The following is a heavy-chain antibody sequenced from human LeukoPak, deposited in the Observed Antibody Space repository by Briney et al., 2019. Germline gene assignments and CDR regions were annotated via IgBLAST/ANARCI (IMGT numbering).Heavy chain of an antibody. D-gene: IGHD3-22*01. CDR3: ARETSLDRTMTVVVSRYYYMDV. Sequence: GGSLRLSCTGSGFTFGDFAMSWVRQAPGKGLEWVGYIRSKGYGGTAEYAASVKDRFTISRDDSKSIAYLQMSSLKTEDTAVYFCARETSLDRTMTVVVSRYYYMDVWGKGTTVTVSS. J-gene: IGHJ6*03. CDR1: GFTFGDFA. CDR2: IRSKGYGGTA. V-gene: IGHV3-49*04.